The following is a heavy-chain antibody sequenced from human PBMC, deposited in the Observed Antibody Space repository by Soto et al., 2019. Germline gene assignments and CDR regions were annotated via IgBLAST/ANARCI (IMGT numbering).Heavy chain of an antibody. CDR3: ARGLQYYDFWSAPLGAWFDP. CDR2: INHSGST. V-gene: IGHV4-34*01. CDR1: GGSFSGYY. D-gene: IGHD3-3*01. J-gene: IGHJ5*02. Sequence: SETLSLTCAVYGGSFSGYYWSWIRQPPGKGLEWIGEINHSGSTNYNPSLKSRVTISVDTSKNQFSLKLSSVTAADTAVYYCARGLQYYDFWSAPLGAWFDPWGQGTLVTVSS.